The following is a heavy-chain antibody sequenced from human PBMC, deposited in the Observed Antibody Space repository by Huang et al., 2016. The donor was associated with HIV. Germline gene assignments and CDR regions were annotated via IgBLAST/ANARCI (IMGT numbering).Heavy chain of an antibody. V-gene: IGHV4-34*01. CDR2: NNNGGST. J-gene: IGHJ2*01. CDR3: VRGPRYVSADWYARLRNYWFFDL. Sequence: QQQLQQWGAGLLKPSETLSLTCAVYGGSFTNYYWGWIRQPPGKGLEWIGANNNGGSTQYSPSLKSRVTISVYTSKNQVSLNLTSGSAADTAVYYCVRGPRYVSADWYARLRNYWFFDLWGRGSLVSVSS. CDR1: GGSFTNYY. D-gene: IGHD3-9*01.